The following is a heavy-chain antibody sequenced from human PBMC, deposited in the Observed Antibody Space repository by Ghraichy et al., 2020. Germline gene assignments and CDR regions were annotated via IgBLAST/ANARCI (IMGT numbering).Heavy chain of an antibody. V-gene: IGHV3-15*01. J-gene: IGHJ4*02. CDR1: GFTFSNAW. Sequence: GGSLRLSCAASGFTFSNAWMSWVRQAPGKGLEWVGRIKSKTDGGTTDYAAPVKGRFTISRDDSKNTLYLQMNSLKTEDTAVYYCTTDIRYSSGWYDDYWGQGTLVTVSS. CDR3: TTDIRYSSGWYDDY. D-gene: IGHD6-19*01. CDR2: IKSKTDGGTT.